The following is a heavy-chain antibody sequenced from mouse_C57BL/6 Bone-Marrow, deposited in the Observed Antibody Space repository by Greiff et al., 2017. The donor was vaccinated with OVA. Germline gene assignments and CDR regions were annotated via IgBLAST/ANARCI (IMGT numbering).Heavy chain of an antibody. D-gene: IGHD2-4*01. J-gene: IGHJ3*01. V-gene: IGHV1-19*01. CDR3: ARSSIYYDYPAWFAY. CDR2: INPYNGGT. Sequence: VQLQQSGPVLVKPGASVKMSCKASGYTFTDYYMNWVKQSHGKSLEWIGVINPYNGGTSYNQKFKGKATLTVDKSSSTAYMELNSLTSEDSAVYYCARSSIYYDYPAWFAYWGQGTLVTVSA. CDR1: GYTFTDYY.